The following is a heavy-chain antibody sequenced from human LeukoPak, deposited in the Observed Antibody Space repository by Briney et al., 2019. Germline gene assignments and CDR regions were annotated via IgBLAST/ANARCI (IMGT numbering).Heavy chain of an antibody. CDR1: GFTFSHYY. Sequence: GGSLRLPCAASGFTFSHYYMSGIRQAPGKGLEWVSYISSSGSTIYYADSVKGRFTISRDNANDSLYLQMKSLRDEDTALYYCARDQTGEVMVRGSYWGQGTLVTVSS. CDR3: ARDQTGEVMVRGSY. D-gene: IGHD3-10*01. CDR2: ISSSGSTI. J-gene: IGHJ4*02. V-gene: IGHV3-11*01.